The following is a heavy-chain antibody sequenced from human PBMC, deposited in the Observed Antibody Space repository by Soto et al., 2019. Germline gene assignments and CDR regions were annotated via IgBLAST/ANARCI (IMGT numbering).Heavy chain of an antibody. CDR1: GFTFDDYA. V-gene: IGHV3-9*01. Sequence: EVQLVESGGGLVQPGRSLRLSCAASGFTFDDYAMHWVRQAPGKGLEWVSGISWNSGSIGYADSVKGRFTISRDNAKNSLYLQMNSLRAEDTALYYCAKIGVTQLDGMDVWGQGTTVTVSS. J-gene: IGHJ6*02. CDR2: ISWNSGSI. CDR3: AKIGVTQLDGMDV. D-gene: IGHD6-6*01.